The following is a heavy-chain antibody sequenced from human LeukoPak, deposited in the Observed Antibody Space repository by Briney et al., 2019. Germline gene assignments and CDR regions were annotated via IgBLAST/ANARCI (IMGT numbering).Heavy chain of an antibody. CDR2: ISSNGGST. J-gene: IGHJ6*02. CDR1: GFTFSSYA. CDR3: MKDSVGLRFLEWLLPVGYYYGMDV. Sequence: GGSLRLSCSASGFTFSSYAMHWVRQAPGKGLEYVSAISSNGGSTYYADSVKGRFTISRDNSKNTLYLQMSSLRAEDTAVYYCMKDSVGLRFLEWLLPVGYYYGMDVWGQGTTVTVSS. V-gene: IGHV3-64D*06. D-gene: IGHD3-3*01.